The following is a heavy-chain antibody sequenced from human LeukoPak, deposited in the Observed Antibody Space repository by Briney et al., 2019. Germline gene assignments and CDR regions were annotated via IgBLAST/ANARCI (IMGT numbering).Heavy chain of an antibody. D-gene: IGHD3-3*01. Sequence: GGSLRLSCAASGFTFSSYSMNWVRQAPGKGLEWVAFIRYDGSNKYYADSVKGRFTISRDNSKNTLYLQMNSLRAEDTAVYYCAKGFPVLEWLLSDYWGQGTLVTVSS. CDR2: IRYDGSNK. V-gene: IGHV3-30*02. CDR3: AKGFPVLEWLLSDY. CDR1: GFTFSSYS. J-gene: IGHJ4*02.